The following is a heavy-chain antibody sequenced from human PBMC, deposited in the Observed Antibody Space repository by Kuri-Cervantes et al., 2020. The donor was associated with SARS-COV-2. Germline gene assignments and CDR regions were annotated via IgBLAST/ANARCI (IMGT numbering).Heavy chain of an antibody. D-gene: IGHD3-3*01. J-gene: IGHJ6*03. V-gene: IGHV4-61*09. Sequence: SCTVSGGSISSGSYYWSWIRQPAGKGLEWIGYIYTSGSTNYNPSLKSRVTMSVDTSKNQFSLKLSSVTAADTAVYYCARDKLRFLEWLPPSYYYYYMDVWGKGTTVTVSS. CDR2: IYTSGST. CDR1: GGSISSGSYY. CDR3: ARDKLRFLEWLPPSYYYYYMDV.